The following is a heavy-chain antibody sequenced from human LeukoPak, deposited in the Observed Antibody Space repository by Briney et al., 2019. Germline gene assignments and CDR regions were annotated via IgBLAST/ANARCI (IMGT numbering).Heavy chain of an antibody. V-gene: IGHV1-69*06. J-gene: IGHJ6*03. CDR3: ARFSGSYPYYYYYMDV. CDR1: GGTFSSYA. D-gene: IGHD1-26*01. CDR2: IIPIFGTA. Sequence: SVKVSCKASGGTFSSYAISWVRQAPGQGLEWMGGIIPIFGTANYAQKFQGRVTITADKSTSTAYMELRSLRSDDTAVYYCARFSGSYPYYYYYMDVWGKGTTVTVSS.